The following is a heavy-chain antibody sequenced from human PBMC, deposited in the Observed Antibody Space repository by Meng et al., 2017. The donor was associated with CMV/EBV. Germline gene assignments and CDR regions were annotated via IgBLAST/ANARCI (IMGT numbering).Heavy chain of an antibody. CDR2: ISNSGRTI. D-gene: IGHD3-16*02. Sequence: GGSLRLSCAASGFTFSDYYMSWIRQALGKGLEWVSYISNSGRTIYYADSVKGRFTISRDNAKTSLYLQMNSLRVEDTAVYYCARDQSSNYDYVWGSYRSGSIGLDYWGQGTLVTVSS. CDR1: GFTFSDYY. V-gene: IGHV3-11*04. CDR3: ARDQSSNYDYVWGSYRSGSIGLDY. J-gene: IGHJ4*02.